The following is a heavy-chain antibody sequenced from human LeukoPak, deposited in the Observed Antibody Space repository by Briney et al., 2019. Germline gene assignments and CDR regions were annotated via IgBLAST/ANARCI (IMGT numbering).Heavy chain of an antibody. V-gene: IGHV4-34*01. CDR3: ASRQHYYYYGMDV. Sequence: PSETLSLTCAVYGGSFSGYYWSWIRQPPGKGLEWIGEINHSGSTNYNPSLKSRVTISVDRSKNQFSLKLSSVTAADTAVYYCASRQHYYYYGMDVWGQGTTVTVSS. CDR2: INHSGST. J-gene: IGHJ6*02. CDR1: GGSFSGYY. D-gene: IGHD5-18*01.